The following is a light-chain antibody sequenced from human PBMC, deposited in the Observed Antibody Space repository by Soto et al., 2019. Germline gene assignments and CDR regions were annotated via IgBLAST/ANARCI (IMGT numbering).Light chain of an antibody. CDR2: DVS. CDR3: SSYASSSTLVV. J-gene: IGLJ2*01. CDR1: SSDVGGYNY. Sequence: QSALTQPASVSGSPGQSITISCTGTSSDVGGYNYVSWYQQYPGKAPKLMTYDVSNRPSEVSNRFSGSKSGSTASLTISGLQAEDEADYSCSSYASSSTLVVFGGGTKLTVL. V-gene: IGLV2-14*01.